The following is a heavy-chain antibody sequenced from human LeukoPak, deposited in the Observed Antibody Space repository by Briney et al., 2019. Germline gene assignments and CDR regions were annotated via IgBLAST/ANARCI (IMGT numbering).Heavy chain of an antibody. CDR1: GDSISNYY. Sequence: PSETLSLTCTVSGDSISNYYWAWIRQPPGRGLEWIGHIYDTGITKDNPALKSRLTISRQTSRNRFSLNLSSLTAADTAIYFCARVRNFPDAFDIWGQGRMVTVSS. J-gene: IGHJ3*02. V-gene: IGHV4-59*01. CDR2: IYDTGIT. CDR3: ARVRNFPDAFDI.